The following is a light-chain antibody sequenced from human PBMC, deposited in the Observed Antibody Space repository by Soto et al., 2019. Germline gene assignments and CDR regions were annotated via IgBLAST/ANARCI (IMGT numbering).Light chain of an antibody. CDR2: EVS. Sequence: QSVLTQPASVSGSPGQSITISCTGTSSDVGGYNYVSWYQQQSGKAPKLMIHEVSNRPSGVSNRFSGSKSGNTASLTISGLQAEDEADYYCSSYTSSRAYVFGNGTK. V-gene: IGLV2-14*01. CDR3: SSYTSSRAYV. CDR1: SSDVGGYNY. J-gene: IGLJ1*01.